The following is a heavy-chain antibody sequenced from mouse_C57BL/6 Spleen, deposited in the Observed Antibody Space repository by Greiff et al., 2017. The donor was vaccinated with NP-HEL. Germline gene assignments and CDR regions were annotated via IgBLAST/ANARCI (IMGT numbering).Heavy chain of an antibody. CDR3: ARWGNYGSSYGYFDV. D-gene: IGHD1-1*01. V-gene: IGHV1-26*01. CDR2: INPNNGGT. CDR1: GYTFTDYY. Sequence: SGYTFTDYYMNWVKQSHGKSLEWIGDINPNNGGTSYNQKFKGKATLTVDKSSSTAYMELRSLTSEDSAVYYCARWGNYGSSYGYFDVWGTGTTVTVSS. J-gene: IGHJ1*03.